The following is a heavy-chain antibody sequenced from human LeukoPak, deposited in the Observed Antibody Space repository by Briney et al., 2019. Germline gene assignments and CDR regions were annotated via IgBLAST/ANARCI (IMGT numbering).Heavy chain of an antibody. CDR3: ARLISTAGLSYFDL. Sequence: GESLKISCKASEYNFANYWIGWVRQMPGKGLEWMGLIYPGDYNTRFSPSFQGQVTLSADKSITTAYLQWSSLKASDTALYYCARLISTAGLSYFDLWGQGTLVSVSP. CDR1: EYNFANYW. V-gene: IGHV5-51*01. J-gene: IGHJ4*02. CDR2: IYPGDYNT. D-gene: IGHD6-13*01.